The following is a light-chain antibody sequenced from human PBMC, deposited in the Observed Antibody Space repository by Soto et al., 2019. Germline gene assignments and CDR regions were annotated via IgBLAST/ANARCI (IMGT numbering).Light chain of an antibody. CDR2: DAT. CDR3: QHYYNLPHT. Sequence: DIQMTQSPSSLSASVGDRVTITCQARQDISNYLNWYQQKPGKAPQLLIYDATNLETGVPSSFIGSGSGTSFTFTISSLQPEDIATYYCQHYYNLPHTFGQGTKLEIK. CDR1: QDISNY. V-gene: IGKV1-33*01. J-gene: IGKJ2*01.